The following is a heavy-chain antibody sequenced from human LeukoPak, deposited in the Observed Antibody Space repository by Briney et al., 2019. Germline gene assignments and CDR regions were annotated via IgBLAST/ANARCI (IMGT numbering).Heavy chain of an antibody. CDR2: LRGEGET. Sequence: GGTLRLSCAASGFTSSSYAMSWVRQAPARGLEWVSSLRGEGETFYADSVKGRFTLSRDESRNTVYLHMNNLRVEDTAVYFCAKASWVSSAAAVLWGQGTLVTVSS. D-gene: IGHD2-15*01. CDR3: AKASWVSSAAAVL. J-gene: IGHJ4*02. CDR1: GFTSSSYA. V-gene: IGHV3-23*01.